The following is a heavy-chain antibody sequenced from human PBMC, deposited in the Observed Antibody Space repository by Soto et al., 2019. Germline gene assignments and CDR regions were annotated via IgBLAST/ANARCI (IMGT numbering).Heavy chain of an antibody. Sequence: GESLKISCAASGFTFSSYSMNWVRQAPGKGLEWVSYISSSSSTIYYADSVKGRFTISRDNAKNSLYLQMNSLRDEDTAVYYCARDRVAATLFRSSPRNWFDPWGQGTLVTVSS. J-gene: IGHJ5*02. CDR2: ISSSSSTI. CDR3: ARDRVAATLFRSSPRNWFDP. D-gene: IGHD2-15*01. V-gene: IGHV3-48*02. CDR1: GFTFSSYS.